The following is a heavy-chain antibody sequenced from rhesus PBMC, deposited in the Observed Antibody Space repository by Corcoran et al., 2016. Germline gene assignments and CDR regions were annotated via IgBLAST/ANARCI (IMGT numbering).Heavy chain of an antibody. Sequence: EVQLVESGGGLVQPGGSLRLSCAASGFTFIDYYMSWVRQHPGKGLDWVSSISSASSYIYYADSVKGRFTISRDNAKNSLSLQMNSLKTEDTAVYYCTSGADGSWDAFDFWGQGLRVTVSS. J-gene: IGHJ3*01. CDR1: GFTFIDYY. V-gene: IGHV3S16*01. D-gene: IGHD6-25*01. CDR2: ISSASSYI. CDR3: TSGADGSWDAFDF.